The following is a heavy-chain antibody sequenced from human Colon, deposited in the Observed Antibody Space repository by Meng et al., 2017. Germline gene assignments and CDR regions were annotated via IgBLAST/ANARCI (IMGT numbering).Heavy chain of an antibody. CDR2: INHSGST. CDR3: ARVGGEYSSGGAYYFDD. D-gene: IGHD6-19*01. Sequence: SETLSLTCAVYGGSFSGYYWSWIRQPPGKGLEWIGEINHSGSTNYNPSLKSRVTISVDTSKNQFSLKLSSVTAADTAVYYCARVGGEYSSGGAYYFDDWGQGTRVTVSS. V-gene: IGHV4-34*01. CDR1: GGSFSGYY. J-gene: IGHJ4*02.